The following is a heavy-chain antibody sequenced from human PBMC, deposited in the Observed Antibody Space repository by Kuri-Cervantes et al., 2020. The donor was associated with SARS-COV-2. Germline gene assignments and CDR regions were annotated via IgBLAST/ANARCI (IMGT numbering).Heavy chain of an antibody. Sequence: GGSLRLSCAASGFTFSSYSMNWVRQAPGKGLEWVSYISSSSSTIYYADSVKGRFTISRDNAKNSLYLQMNSLRDEDTAVYYCARDLNAVSMAGDASFDYWGQGTLVTVSS. CDR1: GFTFSSYS. J-gene: IGHJ4*02. CDR3: ARDLNAVSMAGDASFDY. D-gene: IGHD6-19*01. CDR2: ISSSSSTI. V-gene: IGHV3-48*02.